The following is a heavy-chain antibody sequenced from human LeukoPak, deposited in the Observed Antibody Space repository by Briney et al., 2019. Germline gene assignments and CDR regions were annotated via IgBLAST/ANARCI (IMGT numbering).Heavy chain of an antibody. CDR3: TTFNLAVVVIGRDDY. Sequence: GGSLRLSCAASGFTLINAWMNWVRQTPGKGMEWIGLIKSISDGGTIDYAAPVKGRFTISRDDTKNTLYLQMNSLKTEDTAVYYCTTFNLAVVVIGRDDYWGQGTLVTVSS. J-gene: IGHJ4*02. V-gene: IGHV3-15*01. CDR1: GFTLINAW. CDR2: IKSISDGGTI. D-gene: IGHD3-22*01.